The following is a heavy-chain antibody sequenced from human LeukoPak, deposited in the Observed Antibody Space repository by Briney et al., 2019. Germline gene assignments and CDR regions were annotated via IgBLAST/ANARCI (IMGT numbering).Heavy chain of an antibody. CDR1: GYTFTSYA. Sequence: ASVNVSFKASGYTFTSYAMNWVRQAPGQGLEWMGWINTNTGNPTYAQGFTGRFVFSLDTSVSTAYLQISSLKAEDTAVYYCARWVPGAAMVNNWFDPWGQGTLVTVSS. D-gene: IGHD5-18*01. CDR3: ARWVPGAAMVNNWFDP. CDR2: INTNTGNP. J-gene: IGHJ5*02. V-gene: IGHV7-4-1*02.